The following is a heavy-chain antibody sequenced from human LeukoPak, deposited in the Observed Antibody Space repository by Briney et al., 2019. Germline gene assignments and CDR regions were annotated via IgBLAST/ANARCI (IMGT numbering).Heavy chain of an antibody. CDR1: GFTFSSYS. V-gene: IGHV3-21*01. D-gene: IGHD2-15*01. J-gene: IGHJ4*02. Sequence: GGSLRLSCAASGFTFSSYSMNWVRQAPGKGLEWVSSISSSSSYIYYADSVKGRFTISRDNAKNSLYLQMNSLRAEYTAVYYCARDGGGGYCSGGSCYFDYWGQGTLVTVSS. CDR3: ARDGGGGYCSGGSCYFDY. CDR2: ISSSSSYI.